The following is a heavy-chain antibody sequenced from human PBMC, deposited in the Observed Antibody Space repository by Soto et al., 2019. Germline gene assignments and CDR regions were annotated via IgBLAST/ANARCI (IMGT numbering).Heavy chain of an antibody. V-gene: IGHV1-69*13. D-gene: IGHD4-4*01. CDR1: GGTFSSYS. CDR2: SIPIFGTP. CDR3: ARVPHDYSNYDGLNAMDV. J-gene: IGHJ6*02. Sequence: SVKVSCKASGGTFSSYSISWVRQAPGQGLEWMGGSIPIFGTPKYAQKFQGRVTIIADESTSTAYMELSSLRSEDTAVYYCARVPHDYSNYDGLNAMDVWGQGTTVTVSS.